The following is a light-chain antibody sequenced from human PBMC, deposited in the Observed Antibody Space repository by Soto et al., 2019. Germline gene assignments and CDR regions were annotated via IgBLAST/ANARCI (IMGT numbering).Light chain of an antibody. V-gene: IGLV2-23*02. CDR1: SSDVGSYNL. CDR2: EVN. Sequence: QSVLTQPASVSGSPGQSITISCTGTSSDVGSYNLVSWYQQHPTKAPKLMIYEVNKRPSGVSNRFSGSKSDNTASLTICGLQAEDEADYYCCSYAGSSNLAVFGGGTQLTVL. CDR3: CSYAGSSNLAV. J-gene: IGLJ7*01.